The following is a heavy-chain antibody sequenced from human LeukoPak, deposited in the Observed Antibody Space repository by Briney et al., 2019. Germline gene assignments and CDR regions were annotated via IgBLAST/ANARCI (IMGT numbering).Heavy chain of an antibody. J-gene: IGHJ4*02. Sequence: SETLSLTCSVSGGSISSSGHYWGWISQSPETGLDWIGSIYSNGNTYYNPSVKSRITISVDTSKNQFSLKLTSVTAAETAVYYCARSATVTTASFDYWGQGALVTVSS. CDR2: IYSNGNT. V-gene: IGHV4-39*07. CDR1: GGSISSSGHY. CDR3: ARSATVTTASFDY. D-gene: IGHD4-17*01.